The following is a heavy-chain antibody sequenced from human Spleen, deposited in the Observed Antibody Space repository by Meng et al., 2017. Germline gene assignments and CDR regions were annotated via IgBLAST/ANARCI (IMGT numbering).Heavy chain of an antibody. CDR2: INTDGSTT. J-gene: IGHJ4*02. CDR3: ARDLGGIFAY. V-gene: IGHV3-74*01. CDR1: GFTFSSYW. D-gene: IGHD6-13*01. Sequence: GGSLRLSCVASGFTFSSYWMHWVRQDPGKGLVWVSRINTDGSTTSYADSVKGRFTIYRDNAKNTLYLQMDSLRAEDTAVYYCARDLGGIFAYWGQGALVTVSS.